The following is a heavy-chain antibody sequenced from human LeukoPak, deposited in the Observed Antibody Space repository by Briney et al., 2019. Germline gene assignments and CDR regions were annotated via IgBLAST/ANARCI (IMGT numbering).Heavy chain of an antibody. J-gene: IGHJ3*02. CDR2: IHSSGST. D-gene: IGHD3-10*01. CDR1: AGSINSNSYF. CDR3: ARYGSGTYSFDI. V-gene: IGHV4-61*05. Sequence: PSETLSLTCTVSAGSINSNSYFWVWIRQPPGKGLEWIGYIHSSGSTNNNPSLRSRVTISVDTSKNQFSLKLSSVTAADTALYYCARYGSGTYSFDIWGQGTMVTVSS.